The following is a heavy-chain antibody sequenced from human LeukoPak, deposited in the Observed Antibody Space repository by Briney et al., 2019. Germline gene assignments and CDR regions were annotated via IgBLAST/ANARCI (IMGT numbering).Heavy chain of an antibody. CDR2: ISYDGSDK. CDR1: GFTFSSYG. CDR3: ARDLAAGEHFYFDL. D-gene: IGHD7-27*01. J-gene: IGHJ2*01. V-gene: IGHV3-33*08. Sequence: PGGSLILSCAASGFTFSSYGIHWVRQAPGKGLEWVAVISYDGSDKFYADSVKGRFTISRDNSKNTLYLQMNSLRAEDTAVYYCARDLAAGEHFYFDLWGRGALVTVSS.